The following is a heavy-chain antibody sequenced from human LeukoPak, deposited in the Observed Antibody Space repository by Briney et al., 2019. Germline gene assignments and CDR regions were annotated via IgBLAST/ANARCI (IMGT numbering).Heavy chain of an antibody. CDR1: GFTFSRYW. Sequence: PGGSLRLSCAASGFTFSRYWMHWVRQAPGKGLVWVSRVNSDGSATSYPDSVKGRFTISRDNAKNTLYLQMNSLSAEDTAVYYCVRGYCSGGSCLSPDYWGQGTLVTVSS. CDR2: VNSDGSAT. D-gene: IGHD2-15*01. V-gene: IGHV3-74*01. J-gene: IGHJ4*02. CDR3: VRGYCSGGSCLSPDY.